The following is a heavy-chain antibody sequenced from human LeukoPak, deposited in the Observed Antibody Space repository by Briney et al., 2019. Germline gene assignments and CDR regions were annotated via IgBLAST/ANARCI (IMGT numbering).Heavy chain of an antibody. J-gene: IGHJ6*03. Sequence: SETLSLTCTVSGGSISSYYWSWIRQPPGKGLEWIGYIYYSGSTNYNPSLKSRVTISVDTSKNQFSLKLSSVTAADTAVYYCARVSGVVITRGYMDVWGKGTTVTVSS. CDR1: GGSISSYY. CDR3: ARVSGVVITRGYMDV. CDR2: IYYSGST. V-gene: IGHV4-59*01. D-gene: IGHD3-3*01.